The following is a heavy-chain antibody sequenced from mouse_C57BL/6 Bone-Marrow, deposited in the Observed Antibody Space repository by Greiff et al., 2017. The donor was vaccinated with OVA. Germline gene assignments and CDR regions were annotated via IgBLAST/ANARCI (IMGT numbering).Heavy chain of an antibody. CDR3: ARRLYYGSSYFDY. Sequence: QVQLQQPGAELVKPGASVKLSCKASGYTFTSYWMHWVKQRPGQGLEWIGMIHPNSGSTNYNEKFKSKATLTVDKSSSTAYMQLSSLTSEDSAVYNCARRLYYGSSYFDYWGQGTTLTVSS. D-gene: IGHD1-1*01. CDR2: IHPNSGST. V-gene: IGHV1-64*01. CDR1: GYTFTSYW. J-gene: IGHJ2*01.